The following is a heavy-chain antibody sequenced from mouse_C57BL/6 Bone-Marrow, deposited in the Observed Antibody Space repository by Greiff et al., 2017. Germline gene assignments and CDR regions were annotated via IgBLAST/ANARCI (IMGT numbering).Heavy chain of an antibody. CDR3: AREGLRRGFDY. Sequence: QVQLQQPGAELVMPGASVKLSCKASGYTFTSYWMHWVKQRPGQGLEWIGEIDPSDSYTNYNQKFKGKSTLTVDKSSSTAYMQLRSLTSEDSAVYYCAREGLRRGFDYWGQGTTLTVSS. CDR1: GYTFTSYW. J-gene: IGHJ2*01. D-gene: IGHD2-4*01. CDR2: IDPSDSYT. V-gene: IGHV1-69*01.